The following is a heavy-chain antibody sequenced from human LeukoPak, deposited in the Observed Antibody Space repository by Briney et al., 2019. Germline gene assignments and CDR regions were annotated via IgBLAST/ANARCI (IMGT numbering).Heavy chain of an antibody. CDR1: GYTFTGYY. CDR2: INPNGGGT. D-gene: IGHD6-13*01. J-gene: IGHJ5*02. V-gene: IGHV1-2*02. CDR3: ARDPHSSSWYPNCFDP. Sequence: ASAKVSCKASGYTFTGYYMHWVRQAPGQGLEWMGWINPNGGGTNYAQKFQGRVTMTRDTSISTAYMELSRLRSADTAVYYCARDPHSSSWYPNCFDPWGQGTLVTVSS.